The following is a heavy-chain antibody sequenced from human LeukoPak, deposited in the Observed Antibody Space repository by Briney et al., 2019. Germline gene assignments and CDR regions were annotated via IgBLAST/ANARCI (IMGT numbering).Heavy chain of an antibody. V-gene: IGHV3-21*01. Sequence: GGSLRLSCAASGFTFSSYSMNWVRQAPGKGLEWVSSISSSSSYIYYADSVKGRFTISRDNAKNSLYLQMNSLRAEDTAVYYCARDSSGYDILTDYPLGYWGQGTLVTVSS. CDR3: ARDSSGYDILTDYPLGY. CDR1: GFTFSSYS. J-gene: IGHJ4*02. CDR2: ISSSSSYI. D-gene: IGHD3-9*01.